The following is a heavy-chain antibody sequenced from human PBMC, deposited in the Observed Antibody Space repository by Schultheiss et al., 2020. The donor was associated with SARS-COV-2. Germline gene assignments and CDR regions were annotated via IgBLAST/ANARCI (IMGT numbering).Heavy chain of an antibody. Sequence: SVKVSCKASGYTFTSYDINWVRQAPGQGLEWMGGIIPIFGTANYAQKFQGRVTITADESTSTAYMELSSLRSEDTAVYYCARRPDDYGSGSYQKYYGMDVWGQGTTVTVSS. J-gene: IGHJ6*02. CDR3: ARRPDDYGSGSYQKYYGMDV. V-gene: IGHV1-69*13. CDR2: IIPIFGTA. D-gene: IGHD3-10*01. CDR1: GYTFTSYD.